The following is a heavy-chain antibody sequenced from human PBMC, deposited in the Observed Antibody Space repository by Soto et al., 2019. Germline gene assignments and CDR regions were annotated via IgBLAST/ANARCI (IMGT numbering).Heavy chain of an antibody. D-gene: IGHD3-10*01. CDR1: GDSITSGGYY. Sequence: SETLSLTCTVSGDSITSGGYYWSWLRQPPGKGLEWIGYIYHSGGASYNPSLRGRAVISIDTSKNQLSLRLNAVTAADTATYYCARDYYGAGSQYYYYGMEVWGQGTTVTVSS. J-gene: IGHJ6*02. CDR3: ARDYYGAGSQYYYYGMEV. CDR2: IYHSGGA. V-gene: IGHV4-31*03.